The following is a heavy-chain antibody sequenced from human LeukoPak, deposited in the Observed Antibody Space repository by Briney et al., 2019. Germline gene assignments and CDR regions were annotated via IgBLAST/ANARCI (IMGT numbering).Heavy chain of an antibody. CDR3: AKDRSLGRLVHDAFGV. CDR2: ISGSSHSRT. J-gene: IGHJ3*01. D-gene: IGHD3-16*01. CDR1: GFTFSSYA. V-gene: IGHV3-23*01. Sequence: GGSLRLSCAASGFTFSSYAMSWVRQAPGQGLEWVSGISGSSHSRTDYADSVKGRFTISRDNSKNTLFLQVDTLRVEDTATYYCAKDRSLGRLVHDAFGVWGQGTKVVVSS.